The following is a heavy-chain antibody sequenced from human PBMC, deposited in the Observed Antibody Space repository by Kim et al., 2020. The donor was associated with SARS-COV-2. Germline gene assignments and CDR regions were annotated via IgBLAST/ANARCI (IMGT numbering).Heavy chain of an antibody. CDR2: MNPNSGNT. D-gene: IGHD3-10*02. J-gene: IGHJ6*03. CDR1: GYTFTSYD. V-gene: IGHV1-8*01. CDR3: ARGGRDVLRDYYYYMDV. Sequence: ASVKVSCKASGYTFTSYDINWVRQATGQGLEWMGWMNPNSGNTGYAQKFQGRVTMTRNTSISTAYMELSSLRSEDTAVYYCARGGRDVLRDYYYYMDVWGKGTTVTVSS.